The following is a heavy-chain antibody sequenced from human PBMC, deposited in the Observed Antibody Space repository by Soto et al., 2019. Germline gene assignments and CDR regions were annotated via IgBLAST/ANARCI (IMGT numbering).Heavy chain of an antibody. CDR1: GFTFSSYA. V-gene: IGHV3-23*01. CDR3: AKESDAPN. Sequence: PGGSLRLSCAASGFTFSSYAMSWVRQAPGKGLEWVSAISVSGGSTXXADSVKGRXTISRDNSKNTXYLQMXSLRAEDTAVYYCAKESDAPNWVQGTLVTVSS. CDR2: ISVSGGST. D-gene: IGHD3-16*01. J-gene: IGHJ4*02.